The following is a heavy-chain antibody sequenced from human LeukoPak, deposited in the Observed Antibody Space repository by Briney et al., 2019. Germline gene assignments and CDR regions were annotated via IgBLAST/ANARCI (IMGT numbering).Heavy chain of an antibody. V-gene: IGHV5-51*01. CDR3: AKSSSSSPTNYYYYGMDV. Sequence: GESLKISCKGSGYSFTSYWIGWVRQMPGKGLEWMGIIYPGDSDTRYSPSFQGQVTISADKSISTAYLQWSSLKASDTAMYYCAKSSSSSPTNYYYYGMDVWGQGTTVTVSS. CDR1: GYSFTSYW. CDR2: IYPGDSDT. J-gene: IGHJ6*02. D-gene: IGHD6-6*01.